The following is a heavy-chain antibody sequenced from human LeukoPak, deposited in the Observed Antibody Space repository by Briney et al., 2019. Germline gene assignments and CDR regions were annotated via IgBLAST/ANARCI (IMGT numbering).Heavy chain of an antibody. D-gene: IGHD5-12*01. CDR2: ISSSSPTI. Sequence: GGSLRLSCAASGFTFSRYNMNWVRQAPGKGLEWVSYISSSSPTIYYADSVKGRFTISRDNAKNSLYLQMNSLRAEDTAVYYCARDRVRGYSGYGDHDAFDIWGQGTMVTVSS. CDR1: GFTFSRYN. CDR3: ARDRVRGYSGYGDHDAFDI. V-gene: IGHV3-48*01. J-gene: IGHJ3*02.